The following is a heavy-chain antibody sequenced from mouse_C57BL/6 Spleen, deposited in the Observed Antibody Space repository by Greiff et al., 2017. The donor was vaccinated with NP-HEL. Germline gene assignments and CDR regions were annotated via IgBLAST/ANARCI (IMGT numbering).Heavy chain of an antibody. CDR1: GYTFTSYG. V-gene: IGHV1-81*01. CDR3: ARRADYYGSSPFAY. J-gene: IGHJ3*01. D-gene: IGHD1-1*01. Sequence: QVQLQQSGAELARPGASVKLSCKASGYTFTSYGISWVKQRTGQGLEWIGEIYPRSGNTYYNEKFKGKATLTVDTSSSTAYMELHSLTSEDSAVYFCARRADYYGSSPFAYWGQGTLVTVSA. CDR2: IYPRSGNT.